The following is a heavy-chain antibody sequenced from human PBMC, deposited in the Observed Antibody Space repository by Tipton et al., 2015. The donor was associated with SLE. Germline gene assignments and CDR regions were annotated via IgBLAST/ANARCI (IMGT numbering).Heavy chain of an antibody. D-gene: IGHD2-21*01. Sequence: QLVQSGDEVEEPGASVKVSCKASGYTFISYGINWVRQAPGQGLEWMGWISAYNGNTNYAQKLQGRVTMTTDTSTNTAYMELRSLRSDDTAVYYCARVGDWDSYYYMDVWGKGTTVTVSS. V-gene: IGHV1-18*01. J-gene: IGHJ6*03. CDR1: GYTFISYG. CDR2: ISAYNGNT. CDR3: ARVGDWDSYYYMDV.